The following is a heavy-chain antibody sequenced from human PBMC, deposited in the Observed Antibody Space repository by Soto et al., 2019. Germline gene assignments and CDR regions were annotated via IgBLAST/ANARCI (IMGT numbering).Heavy chain of an antibody. J-gene: IGHJ5*02. CDR1: GYTLTELS. CDR3: ATVVPAAVNWFDP. Sequence: GASVTVSCKVSGYTLTELSMHWVRQAPGKGLEWMGGFDPEDGETIYAQKFQGRVTMTEDTSTDTAYMELSSLRSEDTAVYYCATVVPAAVNWFDPWGQGTLVTVSS. V-gene: IGHV1-24*01. CDR2: FDPEDGET. D-gene: IGHD2-2*01.